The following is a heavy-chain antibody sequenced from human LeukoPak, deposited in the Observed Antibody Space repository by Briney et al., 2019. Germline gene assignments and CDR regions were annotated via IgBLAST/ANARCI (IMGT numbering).Heavy chain of an antibody. Sequence: PSETLSLTCAVYGGSFSGYSWTWIRQPPGKGLEWIGEMSHSGYPNYNPSLKSRVAISVDTSKNQFSLNLTSVTAADTAVSYCARPRLLYGSGPILVWGQGNLVTVSS. D-gene: IGHD3-10*01. CDR2: MSHSGYP. V-gene: IGHV4-34*01. J-gene: IGHJ4*02. CDR1: GGSFSGYS. CDR3: ARPRLLYGSGPILV.